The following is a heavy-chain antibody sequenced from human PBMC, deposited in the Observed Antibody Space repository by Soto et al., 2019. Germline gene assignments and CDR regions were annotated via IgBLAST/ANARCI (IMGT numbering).Heavy chain of an antibody. V-gene: IGHV1-2*04. CDR2: INPNSGGT. CDR1: GYTFTGHY. CDR3: TRDYYGSGSYLKY. Sequence: ASVKVSCKASGYTFTGHYMHWVRQAPGQGLEWMGWINPNSGGTKYAQKFQGWVTMTRDTSISTAYMELNRLRSDDTAVYYCTRDYYGSGSYLKYWGQGTPVTVSS. D-gene: IGHD3-10*01. J-gene: IGHJ4*02.